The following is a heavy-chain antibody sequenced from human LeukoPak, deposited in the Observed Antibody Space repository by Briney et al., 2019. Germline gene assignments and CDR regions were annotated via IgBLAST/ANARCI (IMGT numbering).Heavy chain of an antibody. CDR2: ISSSSSYI. Sequence: GGSLRLSCAASGFTFSSYSMNWVRQAPGKGLEWVSSISSSSSYIYYADSVKGRFTISRDNAKNSLYLQMNSLRAEDTAVYYCASSRYYYGSGSYYLTPPFDYWGQGTLVTVSS. D-gene: IGHD3-10*01. CDR3: ASSRYYYGSGSYYLTPPFDY. J-gene: IGHJ4*02. CDR1: GFTFSSYS. V-gene: IGHV3-21*01.